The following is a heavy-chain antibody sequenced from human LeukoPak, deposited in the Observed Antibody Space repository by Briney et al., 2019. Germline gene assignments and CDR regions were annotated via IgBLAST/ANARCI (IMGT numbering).Heavy chain of an antibody. V-gene: IGHV3-21*06. D-gene: IGHD6-13*01. Sequence: GESLRLSCAASGFTFSTYSMNWVRQAPGKGLEWVSCISSSSSYIYYADSVKGRFTISRDNARNSLYLQMSSLRVEDTAIYYCARAAGITAPGTRFDYFDSWGQGALVTVSS. CDR2: ISSSSSYI. J-gene: IGHJ4*02. CDR1: GFTFSTYS. CDR3: ARAAGITAPGTRFDYFDS.